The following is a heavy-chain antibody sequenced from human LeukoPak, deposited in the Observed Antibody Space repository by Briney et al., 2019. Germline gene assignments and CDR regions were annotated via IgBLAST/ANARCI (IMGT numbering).Heavy chain of an antibody. Sequence: SETLSLTCTVSGGSISSGFYYWGWIRQTPGKGLEWIGTIYYSGATYYNPSLKSRVTISVDTSKNQFSLKVSSVIAADTALYYCARHIWQSTARPWFDPWGQGPLVTVSS. CDR1: GGSISSGFYY. D-gene: IGHD2-8*02. J-gene: IGHJ5*02. CDR3: ARHIWQSTARPWFDP. V-gene: IGHV4-39*01. CDR2: IYYSGAT.